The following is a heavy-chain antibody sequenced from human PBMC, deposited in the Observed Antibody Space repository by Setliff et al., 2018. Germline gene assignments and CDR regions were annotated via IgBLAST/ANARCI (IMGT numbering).Heavy chain of an antibody. Sequence: SETLSLTCTVSGASVSGNSYYWGWIRQPPGKGLEWIGSMYYGGGGSTYYNASLRSRVTISVDTSKNQFSLKLNFVTAADTAVYYCARAPRYFDPTGSYFDYWGQGALVTVSS. CDR2: MYYGGGGST. CDR1: GASVSGNSYY. J-gene: IGHJ4*02. D-gene: IGHD3-9*01. CDR3: ARAPRYFDPTGSYFDY. V-gene: IGHV4-39*07.